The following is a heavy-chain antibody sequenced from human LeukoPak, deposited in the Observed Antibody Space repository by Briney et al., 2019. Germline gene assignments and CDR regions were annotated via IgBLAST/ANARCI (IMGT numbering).Heavy chain of an antibody. J-gene: IGHJ4*02. CDR1: GFTFRGSA. CDR2: IRSKANSYAT. D-gene: IGHD2-2*02. V-gene: IGHV3-73*01. CDR3: VVVVPAAIGNLDY. Sequence: PGGSLRLSCAASGFTFRGSAMHWVRQASGKGLEWVGRIRSKANSYATAYAASVKGRFTISRDDSKNTAYLQMNSLKTEDTAVYYCVVVVPAAIGNLDYWGQGTLVTVSS.